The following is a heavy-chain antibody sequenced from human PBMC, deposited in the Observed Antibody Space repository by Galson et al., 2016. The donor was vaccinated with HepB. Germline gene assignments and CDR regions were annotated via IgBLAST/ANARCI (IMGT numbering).Heavy chain of an antibody. CDR2: IYLSDSDT. CDR3: ARRRDGMDV. CDR1: GDSYPSYW. V-gene: IGHV5-51*01. Sequence: QSGAEVKKPGESLRISCQGSGDSYPSYWIAWVRQMPGKGLELLGIIYLSDSDTRYSPSFQGQVTISAVQYTNTACLQWSSLKASDTAMYYCARRRDGMDVWGQGTTVIVSS. J-gene: IGHJ6*01.